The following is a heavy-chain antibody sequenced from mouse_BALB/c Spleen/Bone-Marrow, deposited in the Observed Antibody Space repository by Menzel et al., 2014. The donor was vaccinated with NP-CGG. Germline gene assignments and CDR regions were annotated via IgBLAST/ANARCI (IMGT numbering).Heavy chain of an antibody. CDR3: ARHAYYDQTEVSFVY. V-gene: IGHV5-9-2*01. Sequence: EVQGVESGGNLVKSGGSLKLSCAASGITFSSYGMSWVRQTPEKRLEWVATISGGGSYTFYPDSVKGRFTISRDNAKNNLYLQLSSLRSEDTALYYCARHAYYDQTEVSFVYWGQGTLVTVSA. CDR2: ISGGGSYT. CDR1: GITFSSYG. J-gene: IGHJ3*01. D-gene: IGHD2-4*01.